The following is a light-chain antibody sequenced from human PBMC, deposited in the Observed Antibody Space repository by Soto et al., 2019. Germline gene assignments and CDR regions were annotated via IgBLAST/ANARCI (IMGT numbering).Light chain of an antibody. CDR1: QSVRSSY. J-gene: IGKJ1*01. CDR3: QQYGSSSWT. V-gene: IGKV3-20*01. CDR2: GTS. Sequence: EIVLTQSPGTLSLSPGERATLPCRASQSVRSSYLAWYQQKPGQAPRLLIYGTSSRATAIPDRFSGSGSGTDFTLTISRLEPEDFAVYYCQQYGSSSWTFGQGTKVEIK.